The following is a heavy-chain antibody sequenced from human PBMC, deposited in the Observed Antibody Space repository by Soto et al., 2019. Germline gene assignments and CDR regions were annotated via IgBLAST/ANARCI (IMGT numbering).Heavy chain of an antibody. CDR2: KSYDGRDI. CDR1: GFTFSSYA. CDR3: ARSAGGSYPQYDY. Sequence: QVQLVESGGGVVQPGRSLRLSCAASGFTFSSYAMHWVRQAPGTGLEWVAVKSYDGRDIYYPDSVKGRFTISRDNSKNTLYLQMNSLRAEDTAVYYCARSAGGSYPQYDYWGQGTLVTVSS. D-gene: IGHD1-26*01. V-gene: IGHV3-30*04. J-gene: IGHJ4*02.